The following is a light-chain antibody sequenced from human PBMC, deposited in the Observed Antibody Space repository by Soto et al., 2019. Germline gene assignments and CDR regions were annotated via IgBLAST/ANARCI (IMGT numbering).Light chain of an antibody. CDR3: QQCSSSLWT. CDR1: QSVSSSF. V-gene: IGKV3-20*01. J-gene: IGKJ1*01. Sequence: EIVLTQSPGPLSLSPGERATLSCRANQSVSSSFLVWYQQKAGQAPRLLIYGASNRATGIPDRFSGSGSGTDFTLTISRLEPEDFAVYYCQQCSSSLWTFGHGTKVEIK. CDR2: GAS.